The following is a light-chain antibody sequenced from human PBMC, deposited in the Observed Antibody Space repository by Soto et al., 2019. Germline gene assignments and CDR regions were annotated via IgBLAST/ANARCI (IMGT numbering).Light chain of an antibody. Sequence: EIVLTQSPGTLSLSPWERATLSCRASQSVSSSYLAWCQQKPGQAPRLLIYGGSSRATGIPDRFSGSGSGTDFTLTISRLEPEDFAVYYCQQYGSSTWTFGQGTKVDIK. J-gene: IGKJ1*01. CDR1: QSVSSSY. CDR2: GGS. V-gene: IGKV3-20*01. CDR3: QQYGSSTWT.